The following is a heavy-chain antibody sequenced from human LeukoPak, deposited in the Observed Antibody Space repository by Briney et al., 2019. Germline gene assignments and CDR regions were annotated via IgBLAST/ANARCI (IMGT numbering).Heavy chain of an antibody. Sequence: SETLSLTCTVSGGSISSGDYYWSWIRQPPGKGLEWIEYIYYSGSTYYNPSLKSRVTISVDTSKNQFSLKLSSVTAADTAVYYCASYGDYVGYFDYWGQGTLVTVSS. CDR2: IYYSGST. V-gene: IGHV4-30-4*01. D-gene: IGHD4-17*01. J-gene: IGHJ4*02. CDR1: GGSISSGDYY. CDR3: ASYGDYVGYFDY.